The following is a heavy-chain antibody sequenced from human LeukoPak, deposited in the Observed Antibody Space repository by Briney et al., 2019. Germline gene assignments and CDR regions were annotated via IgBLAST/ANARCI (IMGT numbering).Heavy chain of an antibody. CDR2: ICYSGST. J-gene: IGHJ5*02. V-gene: IGHV4-59*08. D-gene: IGHD4-11*01. CDR3: ARRVVESAATTERNWFDP. CDR1: GGSISSYC. Sequence: SRTLSLTCTVSGGSISSYCWSWIRQPPGKGLEWIGSICYSGSTNYNPSLKSRVTVSLDTSKNQFSLKLNSVTATDTALYSCARRVVESAATTERNWFDPWGQGTLGTVSS.